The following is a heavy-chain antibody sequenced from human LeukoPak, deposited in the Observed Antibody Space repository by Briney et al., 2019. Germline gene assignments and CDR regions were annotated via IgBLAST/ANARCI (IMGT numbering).Heavy chain of an antibody. V-gene: IGHV4-61*08. Sequence: PSQTLSLTCAVSGGSISRSGYSWSWIRQPPGKGLEWIGYIYYSGSTNYNPSLKSRVTISVDTSKNQFSLKLSSVTAADTAVYYCARAGEAVAGTGWFDPWGQGTLVTVSS. CDR2: IYYSGST. J-gene: IGHJ5*02. D-gene: IGHD6-19*01. CDR1: GGSISRSGYS. CDR3: ARAGEAVAGTGWFDP.